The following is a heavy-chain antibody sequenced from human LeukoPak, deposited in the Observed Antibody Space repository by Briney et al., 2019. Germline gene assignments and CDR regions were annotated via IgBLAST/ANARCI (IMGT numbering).Heavy chain of an antibody. CDR1: GFNFNAYM. J-gene: IGHJ4*02. V-gene: IGHV3-43*01. D-gene: IGHD1-1*01. CDR3: AKATGTLGN. Sequence: PGGSLRLSCAASGFNFNAYMMHWVRQSPGKGLEWVSLISWDGGTTYYADSVKGRFTVSRNNNKNSLYLQMNSLTAEDTAIYYCAKATGTLGNWGQGTLVTVSS. CDR2: ISWDGGTT.